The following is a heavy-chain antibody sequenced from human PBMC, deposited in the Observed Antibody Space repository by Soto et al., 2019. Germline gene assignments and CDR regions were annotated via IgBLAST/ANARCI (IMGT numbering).Heavy chain of an antibody. V-gene: IGHV3-23*01. CDR2: ISGSGGST. CDR1: GFTFSSYA. Sequence: EVQLLESGGGLVRPGGSLRLSCAASGFTFSSYAMSWVRQAPGKGLEWVSVISGSGGSTYYADSVKGRFTISRDNSKNTLYLQMNSLRAEDTAVYYCAYYYGSGSPWDYYYGMDVWGQGTTVTVSS. J-gene: IGHJ6*02. D-gene: IGHD3-10*01. CDR3: AYYYGSGSPWDYYYGMDV.